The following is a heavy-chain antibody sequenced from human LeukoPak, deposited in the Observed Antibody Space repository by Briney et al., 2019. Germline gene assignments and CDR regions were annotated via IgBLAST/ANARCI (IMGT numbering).Heavy chain of an antibody. J-gene: IGHJ5*02. CDR3: ARLSSRTFSGWFDP. CDR1: GYSFTSYW. V-gene: IGHV5-51*01. D-gene: IGHD6-13*01. Sequence: GESLKISCKGSGYSFTSYWIGWVRQMPGKGLEWIGIIYPGDSDTRYSPSFQGQVTISADKSISIAYLQWSSLKASDTAMYYCARLSSRTFSGWFDPRGQGTLVTVSS. CDR2: IYPGDSDT.